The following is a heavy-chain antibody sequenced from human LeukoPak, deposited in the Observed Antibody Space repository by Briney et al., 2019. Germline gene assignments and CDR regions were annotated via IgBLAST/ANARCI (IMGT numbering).Heavy chain of an antibody. J-gene: IGHJ4*02. Sequence: GGSLRLSCASCGFNFSSYGMHWVRQAPGQGLEWVAFIRYDGSYKYYADSVKGRFTISRDNSKNTLYLQMNSLRAEDTAVYYCAKDGETYYYGSGNYFDYWGQGTLVTVSS. V-gene: IGHV3-30*02. CDR1: GFNFSSYG. CDR2: IRYDGSYK. CDR3: AKDGETYYYGSGNYFDY. D-gene: IGHD3-10*01.